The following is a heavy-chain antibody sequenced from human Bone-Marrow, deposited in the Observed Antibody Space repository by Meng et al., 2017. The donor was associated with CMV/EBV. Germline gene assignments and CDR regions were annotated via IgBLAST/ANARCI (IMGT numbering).Heavy chain of an antibody. D-gene: IGHD4-17*01. J-gene: IGHJ4*02. CDR1: GFTFSSYA. V-gene: IGHV3-30-3*01. CDR3: ARGIMTTVTTYPIFYY. Sequence: GESLKISCAASGFTFSSYAMHWVRQAPGKGLEWVAVISYDGSNKYYADSVKGRFTISRDNSKNTLYLQMNSLRSEDTAVYYCARGIMTTVTTYPIFYYWGQGPRVTGSS. CDR2: ISYDGSNK.